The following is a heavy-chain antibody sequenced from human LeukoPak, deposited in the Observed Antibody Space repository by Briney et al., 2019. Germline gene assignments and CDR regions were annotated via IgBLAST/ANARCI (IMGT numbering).Heavy chain of an antibody. D-gene: IGHD3-10*01. CDR1: GGTFSSYA. Sequence: GASEKVSCKASGGTFSSYAISWVRQAPGQGLGWMGRIIPILGIANYAQKFQGRVTITADKSTSTAYMELSSLRSEDTAVYYCARDTASMVRGVSFPNWFDPWGQGTLVTVSS. J-gene: IGHJ5*02. CDR3: ARDTASMVRGVSFPNWFDP. CDR2: IIPILGIA. V-gene: IGHV1-69*04.